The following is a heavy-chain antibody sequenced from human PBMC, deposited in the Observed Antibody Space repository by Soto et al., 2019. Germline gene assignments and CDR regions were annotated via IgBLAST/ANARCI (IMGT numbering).Heavy chain of an antibody. Sequence: EVQLLESGGGLVQPGGSLRLSCAASGFTFSSYAMSWVRQAPGKGLEWVSAISGGGGSTYYADSVKGRFTISRDNSKNPLYLQMNRLRADDTAVHYCARDLHSEYICPRVSAGGAFDIWGQGTMVTVSS. CDR2: ISGGGGST. V-gene: IGHV3-23*01. CDR3: ARDLHSEYICPRVSAGGAFDI. J-gene: IGHJ3*02. D-gene: IGHD6-6*01. CDR1: GFTFSSYA.